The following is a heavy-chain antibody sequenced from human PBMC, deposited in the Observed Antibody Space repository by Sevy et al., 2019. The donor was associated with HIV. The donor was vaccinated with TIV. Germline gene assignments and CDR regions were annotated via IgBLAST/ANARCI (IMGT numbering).Heavy chain of an antibody. CDR2: ISSSRSTI. Sequence: GGSLRLSCVASGFTFSSYSMNWVRQAPGKGLEWVSYISSSRSTIYYADSVKGRFTISRDNAKNSLYLQMNSLRAEDTAVYYCATDTRAFDAWGQGTLVTVSS. J-gene: IGHJ5*02. V-gene: IGHV3-48*01. CDR1: GFTFSSYS. CDR3: ATDTRAFDA.